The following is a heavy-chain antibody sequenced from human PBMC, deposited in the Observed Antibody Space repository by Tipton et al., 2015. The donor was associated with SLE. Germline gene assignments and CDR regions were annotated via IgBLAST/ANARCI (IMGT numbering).Heavy chain of an antibody. Sequence: QLVQSGPEVKKPGASVKVSCKASGYTYTSYSFTWVRQAPGQGLEWMGWISAYNGNTNYAQKFQGRVSMTTDTSTTTAYMELRSLRSDDTAVYYCARVVTVYYRNDSWGQGTLVTVSS. D-gene: IGHD3-9*01. CDR2: ISAYNGNT. V-gene: IGHV1-18*01. J-gene: IGHJ4*02. CDR1: GYTYTSYS. CDR3: ARVVTVYYRNDS.